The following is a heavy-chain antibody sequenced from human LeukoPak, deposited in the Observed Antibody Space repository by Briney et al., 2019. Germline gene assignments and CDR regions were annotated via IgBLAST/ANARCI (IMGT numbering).Heavy chain of an antibody. D-gene: IGHD6-19*01. CDR1: GYTFTGYY. V-gene: IGHV1-46*01. J-gene: IGHJ1*01. Sequence: ASVKVSCKASGYTFTGYYMHWVRQAPGQGLEWMGIINPSGGSTSYAQKFQGRVTMTRDTSTSTVYMELSSLRSEDTAVYYCAREVYSNGWSPDRKKAEYFQHWGQGTLVTVSS. CDR3: AREVYSNGWSPDRKKAEYFQH. CDR2: INPSGGST.